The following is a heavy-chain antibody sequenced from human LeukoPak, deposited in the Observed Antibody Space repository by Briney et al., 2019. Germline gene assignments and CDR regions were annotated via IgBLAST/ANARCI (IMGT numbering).Heavy chain of an antibody. J-gene: IGHJ4*02. D-gene: IGHD6-19*01. Sequence: ASVKVSCKASGYTFTSYDINWVRQATGQGLEWMGWMNPNNGNTGYAQKLQGRVTMTTDTSTSTAYMELRSLRSDDTAVYYCARDQVGYSSGWYAVYWGQGTLVTVSS. CDR3: ARDQVGYSSGWYAVY. CDR1: GYTFTSYD. V-gene: IGHV1-8*01. CDR2: MNPNNGNT.